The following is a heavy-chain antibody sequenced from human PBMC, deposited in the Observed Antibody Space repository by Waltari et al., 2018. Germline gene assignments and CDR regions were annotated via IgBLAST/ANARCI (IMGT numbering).Heavy chain of an antibody. CDR2: SDPESGGT. D-gene: IGHD2-15*01. CDR1: GYTFSGSY. Sequence: QVQLVQSGAEVKKPGASVKVSCKASGYTFSGSYIHWVRQAPGQGLEVMGRSDPESGGTDYARKFAGRVSMTRDTSISTAYVELSSLRSDDTAVYYCAAKGVVLPATYDYWGQGTLVTVSS. V-gene: IGHV1-2*06. CDR3: AAKGVVLPATYDY. J-gene: IGHJ4*02.